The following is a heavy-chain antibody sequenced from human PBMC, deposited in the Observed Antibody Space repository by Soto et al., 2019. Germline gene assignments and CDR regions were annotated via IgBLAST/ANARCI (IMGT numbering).Heavy chain of an antibody. CDR1: GFSFADYT. CDR2: IRNKAYGGTT. V-gene: IGHV3-49*03. D-gene: IGHD5-12*01. Sequence: EVQLVESGGGLVQPGRSLRLSCTTSGFSFADYTLSWFRQAPGKGLEWLGFIRNKAYGGTTEYAASVKGRFSISREDPKSIAYLQMNSLKTEDTAVYYFTRDGRYSGYPPPAFWGQGTLVIVSS. CDR3: TRDGRYSGYPPPAF. J-gene: IGHJ4*02.